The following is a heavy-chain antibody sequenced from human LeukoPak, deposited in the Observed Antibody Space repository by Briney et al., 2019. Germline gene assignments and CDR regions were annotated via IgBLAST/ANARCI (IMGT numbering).Heavy chain of an antibody. CDR3: ARDLVGGPLNY. V-gene: IGHV3-48*03. D-gene: IGHD2-15*01. CDR1: GFTFSSYE. Sequence: PGGSLRLSCAASGFTFSSYEMNWVRQAPGKGLEWVSSITSSSTSIYFADSVKGRFTISRDNAKKALHLQMNSLRAEDTAVYYCARDLVGGPLNYWGQGTLVTVSS. CDR2: ITSSSTSI. J-gene: IGHJ4*02.